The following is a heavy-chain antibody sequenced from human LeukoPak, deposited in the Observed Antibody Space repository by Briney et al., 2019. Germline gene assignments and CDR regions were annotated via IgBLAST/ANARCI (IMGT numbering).Heavy chain of an antibody. CDR2: INPNSGGT. CDR1: GYTFTGYY. V-gene: IGHV1-2*02. D-gene: IGHD2-2*01. J-gene: IGHJ6*03. Sequence: ASVKVSCKASGYTFTGYYMHWVRQAPGQGLEWMGWINPNSGGTNYAQKFQGRVTMTRDTSISTAYMELSRLRSDDTAVYYCARACSSTSCQPGGYYYYMDAWGKGTTVTVSS. CDR3: ARACSSTSCQPGGYYYYMDA.